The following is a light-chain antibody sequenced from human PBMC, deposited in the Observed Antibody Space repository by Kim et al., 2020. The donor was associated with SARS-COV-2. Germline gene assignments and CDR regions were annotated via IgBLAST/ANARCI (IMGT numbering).Light chain of an antibody. J-gene: IGKJ4*01. CDR2: AVS. CDR3: QQYASWPLT. CDR1: QNVGTS. Sequence: VAPGERATPACRASQNVGTSLAWYQHQPGQAPRLLISAVSTRATGVPARFSASGSGTEFTLTISSLQSEDFTVYYCQQYASWPLTFGGGTKVDIK. V-gene: IGKV3-15*01.